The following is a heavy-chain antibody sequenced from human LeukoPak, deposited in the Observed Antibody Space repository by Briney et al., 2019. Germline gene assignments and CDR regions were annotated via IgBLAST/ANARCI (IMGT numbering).Heavy chain of an antibody. CDR3: ARDYPSIVGATPFDY. J-gene: IGHJ4*02. CDR2: ISSSSYI. CDR1: GFTFSSYS. V-gene: IGHV3-21*01. D-gene: IGHD1-26*01. Sequence: GGSLRLSCAASGFTFSSYSMNWVRQAPGKGLECVSSISSSSYIYYADSVEGRFTISRDNAKNSLYLQMSSLRAEDTAVYYCARDYPSIVGATPFDYWGQGTLVTVSS.